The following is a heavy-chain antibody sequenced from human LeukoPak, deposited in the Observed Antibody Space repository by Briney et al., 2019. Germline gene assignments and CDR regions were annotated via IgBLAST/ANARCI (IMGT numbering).Heavy chain of an antibody. CDR3: ARDQESGVQLWLEDY. CDR1: GFTFSSYS. CDR2: ISSSSSYI. Sequence: GGSLRPSCAASGFTFSSYSMNWVRQAPGKGLEWVSSISSSSSYIYYADSVKGRFTISRDNAKNSLYLQMNSLRAEDTAVYYCARDQESGVQLWLEDYWGQGTLVTVSS. J-gene: IGHJ4*02. D-gene: IGHD5-18*01. V-gene: IGHV3-21*01.